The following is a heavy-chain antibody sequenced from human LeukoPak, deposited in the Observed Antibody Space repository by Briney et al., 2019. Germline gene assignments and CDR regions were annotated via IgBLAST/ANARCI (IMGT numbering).Heavy chain of an antibody. CDR1: GYTFTGYD. V-gene: IGHV1-2*02. D-gene: IGHD1-26*01. CDR3: ARAPWELGAFDI. J-gene: IGHJ3*02. CDR2: INPNSGGT. Sequence: ASVKVSCKASGYTFTGYDMHWVRQAPGQGLEWMGWINPNSGGTNYAQKFQGRVTMTRDTSISTAYMELSRLRSDDTAVYYCARAPWELGAFDIWGQGTMVTVSS.